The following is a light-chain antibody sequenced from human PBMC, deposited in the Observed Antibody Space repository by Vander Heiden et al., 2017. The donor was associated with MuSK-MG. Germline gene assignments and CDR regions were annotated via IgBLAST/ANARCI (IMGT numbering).Light chain of an antibody. J-gene: IGKJ1*01. CDR3: QQSDSTPQT. CDR2: AAS. V-gene: IGKV1-39*01. Sequence: DIQMTQSPSSLSASVGDRVTITCRASQSISSHLNWYKQKPGKDPQRRIDAASSLQSGVPSRFSGSGSWTDFTLTISSLQPEDFATYYCQQSDSTPQTFGQGTKVEIK. CDR1: QSISSH.